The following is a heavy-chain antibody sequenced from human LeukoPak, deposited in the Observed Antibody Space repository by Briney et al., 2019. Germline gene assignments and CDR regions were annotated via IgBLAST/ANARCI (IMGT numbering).Heavy chain of an antibody. CDR1: GFTFGDYA. CDR2: IRSKAYGGTT. Sequence: GGSLRLSCTASGFTFGDYAMSWFRQAPGKGLEWVGFIRSKAYGGTTEYAASVKGRFTISRDDSKSIAYLQMNSLKTEDTAVYYCTRVRDFWSGYYPHPIYGMDVWGQGTTVTVSS. D-gene: IGHD3-3*01. J-gene: IGHJ6*02. CDR3: TRVRDFWSGYYPHPIYGMDV. V-gene: IGHV3-49*03.